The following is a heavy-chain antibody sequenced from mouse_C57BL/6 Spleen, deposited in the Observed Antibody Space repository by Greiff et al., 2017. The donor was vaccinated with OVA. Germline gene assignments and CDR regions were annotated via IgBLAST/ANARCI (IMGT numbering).Heavy chain of an antibody. J-gene: IGHJ1*03. CDR2: IHPNSGST. CDR1: GYTFTSYW. D-gene: IGHD1-1*01. Sequence: VQLQQPGAELVKPGASVKLSCKASGYTFTSYWMHWVKQRPGQGLEWIGMIHPNSGSTNYNEKFKSKATLTVDKSSSTAYMQLSSLTSEDSAVYYCARGYGSSYDGYWYFDVWGTGTTGTVSS. V-gene: IGHV1-64*01. CDR3: ARGYGSSYDGYWYFDV.